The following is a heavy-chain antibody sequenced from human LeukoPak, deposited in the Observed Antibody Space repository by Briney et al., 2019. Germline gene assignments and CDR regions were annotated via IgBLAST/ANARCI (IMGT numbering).Heavy chain of an antibody. CDR1: GFSFSSSW. Sequence: GGSLRLSCAASGFSFSSSWMSWVRQAPGKGLEWVANINKDATAKYYVDSVTGRFTISRDNAKNSLYLQMNGLRAEDTAVYYCAREDWFHFDYWGQGTLVTVSS. V-gene: IGHV3-7*03. D-gene: IGHD3-10*01. J-gene: IGHJ4*02. CDR3: AREDWFHFDY. CDR2: INKDATAK.